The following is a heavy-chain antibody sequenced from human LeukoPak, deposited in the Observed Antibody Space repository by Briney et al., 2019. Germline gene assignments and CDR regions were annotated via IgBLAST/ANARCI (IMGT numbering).Heavy chain of an antibody. V-gene: IGHV3-9*01. J-gene: IGHJ4*02. CDR3: ARAPFLYYYGSGSYYYFDY. Sequence: PGGSLRLSCAASGFMFEDYAMHWVRQAPGKGLEWVSGISWNSGKIGYADSVKGRFTISSDHSKNTLYLQMNSLRAEDTAVYYCARAPFLYYYGSGSYYYFDYWGQGTLVTVSS. CDR1: GFMFEDYA. D-gene: IGHD3-10*01. CDR2: ISWNSGKI.